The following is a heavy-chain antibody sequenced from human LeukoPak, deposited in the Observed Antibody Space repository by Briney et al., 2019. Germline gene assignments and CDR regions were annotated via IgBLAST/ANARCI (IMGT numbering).Heavy chain of an antibody. V-gene: IGHV3-21*01. D-gene: IGHD6-19*01. J-gene: IGHJ4*02. Sequence: GGSLGLSCAASGFTFSSYSMNWVRQAPGKGLEWVSSISSSSSYIYYADSVKGRFTISRDNAENSLYLQMNSLRAEDTAVYYCARDNIAVAGTLDLWGQGTLVTVSS. CDR3: ARDNIAVAGTLDL. CDR2: ISSSSSYI. CDR1: GFTFSSYS.